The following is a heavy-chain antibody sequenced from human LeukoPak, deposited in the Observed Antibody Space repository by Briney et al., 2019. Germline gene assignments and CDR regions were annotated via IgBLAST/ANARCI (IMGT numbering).Heavy chain of an antibody. CDR3: ASGSPIAAAGTRIDY. J-gene: IGHJ4*02. D-gene: IGHD6-13*01. Sequence: KPGGSLRLSCAASGFTFSSYAMSWVRQAPGKGLEWVSSISSSSSYIYYADSVKGRFTISRDNAKNSLYLQMNSLRAEDTAVYYCASGSPIAAAGTRIDYWGQGTLVTVSS. CDR1: GFTFSSYA. CDR2: ISSSSSYI. V-gene: IGHV3-21*01.